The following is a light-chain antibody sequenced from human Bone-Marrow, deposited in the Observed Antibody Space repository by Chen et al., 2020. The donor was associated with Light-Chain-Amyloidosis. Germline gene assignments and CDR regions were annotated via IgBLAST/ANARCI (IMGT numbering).Light chain of an antibody. J-gene: IGLJ3*02. Sequence: SVLTQPPSASGTPGPRVTISCSGGRSNVGANGVNWYQQLPGAAPKLLIFDTNRRPSGVPDRFSGSKSGTSASLAISDLQSEDEAHYYCAPWDDRLNGWVFGGGTRLTVL. CDR1: RSNVGANG. V-gene: IGLV1-44*01. CDR2: DTN. CDR3: APWDDRLNGWV.